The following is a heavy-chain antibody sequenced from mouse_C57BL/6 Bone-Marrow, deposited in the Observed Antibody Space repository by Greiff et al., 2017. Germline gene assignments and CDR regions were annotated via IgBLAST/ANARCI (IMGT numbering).Heavy chain of an antibody. J-gene: IGHJ1*03. Sequence: EVQLQQSGAELVRPGASVKLSCTASGFNIKDDYMHWVKQRPEQGLEWIGWIDPENGDTEYASKFQGKAPITADTSSNTAYLQLSSLTSEDTAVYYCTPLYYGSSYFYWYFDVWGTGTTVTVSS. D-gene: IGHD1-1*01. V-gene: IGHV14-4*01. CDR2: IDPENGDT. CDR1: GFNIKDDY. CDR3: TPLYYGSSYFYWYFDV.